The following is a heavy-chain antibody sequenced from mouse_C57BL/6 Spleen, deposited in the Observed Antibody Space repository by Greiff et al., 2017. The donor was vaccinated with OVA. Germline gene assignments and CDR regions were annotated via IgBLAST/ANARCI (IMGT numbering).Heavy chain of an antibody. V-gene: IGHV1-4*01. CDR2: INPSSGYT. D-gene: IGHD1-1*01. J-gene: IGHJ2*01. Sequence: QVQLQQSGAELARPGASVKMSCKASGYTFTSYTMHWVKQRPGQGLEWIGYINPSSGYTKYNQKFKDKATLTADKSSSTAYMQLSSLTSEDSAVYYCANYYGSRPYLDYWGQGTTLTVSS. CDR1: GYTFTSYT. CDR3: ANYYGSRPYLDY.